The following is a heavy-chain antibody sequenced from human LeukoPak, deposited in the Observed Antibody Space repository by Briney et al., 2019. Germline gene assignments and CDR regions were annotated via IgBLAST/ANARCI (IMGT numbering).Heavy chain of an antibody. CDR2: ISWDGRNM. Sequence: GGSLRLSCAASGFSLDDYAMHWVRQAPGQGLEWVSSISWDGRNMAYAASVKGRFTISRDNAQNSPYLQMYSLKIDDTAFYYCIKDMGFDLLKDAFDLWGQGMSVTVSS. D-gene: IGHD1-26*01. CDR3: IKDMGFDLLKDAFDL. V-gene: IGHV3-9*01. CDR1: GFSLDDYA. J-gene: IGHJ3*01.